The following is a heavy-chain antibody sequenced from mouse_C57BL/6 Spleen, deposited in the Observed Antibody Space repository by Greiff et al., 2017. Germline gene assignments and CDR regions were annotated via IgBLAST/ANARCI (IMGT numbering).Heavy chain of an antibody. J-gene: IGHJ4*01. V-gene: IGHV5-9*01. D-gene: IGHD2-5*01. CDR1: GFTFSSYT. CDR2: ISGGGGNT. CDR3: ASQYSNRAMDY. Sequence: EVKLVESGGGLVKPGGSLKLSCAASGFTFSSYTMSWVRPTPEKRLEWVATISGGGGNTYYPDSVKGRFTISSDNAKNTLYLQMSSLRSEDTALYYCASQYSNRAMDYGGQGTSVTVSS.